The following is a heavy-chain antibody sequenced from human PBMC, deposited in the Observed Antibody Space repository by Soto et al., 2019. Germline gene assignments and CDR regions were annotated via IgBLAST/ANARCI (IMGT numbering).Heavy chain of an antibody. CDR3: ARLSGSYNDRYFDY. CDR2: VYYNGNT. D-gene: IGHD1-26*01. Sequence: SETLPLTCTVSGGSSSSSSYQWVWIRQPPGKGLEWIGNVYYNGNTYYNPSLKSRVTISVDTSNNQFSLKVKSVTAADTAVYYCARLSGSYNDRYFDYWGQGTLVTVS. CDR1: GGSSSSSSYQ. V-gene: IGHV4-39*01. J-gene: IGHJ4*02.